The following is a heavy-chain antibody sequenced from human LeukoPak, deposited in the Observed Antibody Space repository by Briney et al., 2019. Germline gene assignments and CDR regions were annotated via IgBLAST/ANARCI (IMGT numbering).Heavy chain of an antibody. CDR3: VRGGIVGTTARVPLFDH. CDR1: GGSISSYY. J-gene: IGHJ4*02. D-gene: IGHD1-26*01. Sequence: KPSETLSLTCTVSGGSISSYYWSWVRQPPGKALEWIGYIYFSGSTNYDPSLKSRVTMSVNTSKNQFSLKLSSLSAADTAVYYCVRGGIVGTTARVPLFDHWGQGTLVTVSS. CDR2: IYFSGST. V-gene: IGHV4-59*01.